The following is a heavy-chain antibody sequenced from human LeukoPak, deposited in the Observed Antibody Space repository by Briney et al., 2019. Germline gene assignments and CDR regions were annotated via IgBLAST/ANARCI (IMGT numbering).Heavy chain of an antibody. D-gene: IGHD3-22*01. V-gene: IGHV4-59*01. CDR3: ARARYYYDSSVGPGYFDY. Sequence: SQTLSLTCTVSGVSISSYYWSWIRQPPGKGLEWIGYIYYSGSTNYNPSLKSRVTISVDTSKNQFSLKLSSVTAADTAVYYCARARYYYDSSVGPGYFDYWGQGTLVTVSS. CDR2: IYYSGST. CDR1: GVSISSYY. J-gene: IGHJ4*02.